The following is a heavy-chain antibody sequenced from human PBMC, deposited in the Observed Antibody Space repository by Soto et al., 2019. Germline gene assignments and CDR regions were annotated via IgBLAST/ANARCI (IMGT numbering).Heavy chain of an antibody. CDR3: ARIVYCGGDCFSFDY. CDR2: IFHSGTT. Sequence: SETLSLTFAVSGDSISSRDWWTWVRQPPGERLEWIGEIFHSGTTNYNPSLKSRVTISVDKSKNQFSLKLSSVSAAYTAVYYCARIVYCGGDCFSFDYWGQGTLVTVS. CDR1: GDSISSRDW. D-gene: IGHD2-21*02. J-gene: IGHJ4*02. V-gene: IGHV4-4*02.